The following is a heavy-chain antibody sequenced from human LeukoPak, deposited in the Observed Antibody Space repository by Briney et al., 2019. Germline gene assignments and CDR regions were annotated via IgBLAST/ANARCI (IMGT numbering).Heavy chain of an antibody. CDR1: GFSFSSYE. CDR3: AELGITMIGGV. Sequence: GGSLRLSCSASGFSFSSYEMNWVRQAPGKGLEWVSFIYSDNTHYSDSVKGRFTISRDNSKNTLYLQMNSLRAEDTAVYYCAELGITMIGGVWGKGTTVTISS. J-gene: IGHJ6*04. D-gene: IGHD3-10*02. V-gene: IGHV3-66*01. CDR2: IYSDNT.